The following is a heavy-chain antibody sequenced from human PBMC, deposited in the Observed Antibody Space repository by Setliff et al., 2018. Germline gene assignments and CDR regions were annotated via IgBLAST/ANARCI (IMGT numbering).Heavy chain of an antibody. D-gene: IGHD3-10*01. V-gene: IGHV1-18*01. J-gene: IGHJ4*02. CDR3: ARDPGWFGELLGYFDY. CDR1: GYTFTSYG. Sequence: GASVKVSCKASGYTFTSYGISWVQQAPGQGLEWMGWISAYIGNTNYAQKLQGRVTMTTDTSTSTAYMELRGLRSDDTAVYYCARDPGWFGELLGYFDYWGQGTLVTVSS. CDR2: ISAYIGNT.